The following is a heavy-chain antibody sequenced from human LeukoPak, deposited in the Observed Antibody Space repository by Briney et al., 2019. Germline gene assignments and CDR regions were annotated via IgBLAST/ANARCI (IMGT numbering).Heavy chain of an antibody. Sequence: PGGSLRLSCAASGFTFSDYYMSWIRQAPGKGLEWVSYISRSSSTVHYADSVKGRFTISRDNAKNSLYLQMNSLRAEDTAVYFCAREIPAICSSTSCYGRRDYFDYWGQGTLVTVSS. V-gene: IGHV3-11*04. CDR1: GFTFSDYY. CDR2: ISRSSSTV. CDR3: AREIPAICSSTSCYGRRDYFDY. D-gene: IGHD2-2*01. J-gene: IGHJ4*02.